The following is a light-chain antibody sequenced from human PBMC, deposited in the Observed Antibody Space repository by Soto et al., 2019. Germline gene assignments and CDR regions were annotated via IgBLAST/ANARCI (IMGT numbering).Light chain of an antibody. V-gene: IGLV4-69*01. CDR1: SGHSSYA. CDR2: LNSDGSH. CDR3: QTWGTGIHVV. J-gene: IGLJ2*01. Sequence: QLVLTQSPSASASLGASVKLTCTLSSGHSSYAIAWHQQQPEKGPRYLMKLNSDGSHSKGDGIPDPFSGSSSGAERYLTISRLQSEDEADYYCQTWGTGIHVVFGGGTKLTVL.